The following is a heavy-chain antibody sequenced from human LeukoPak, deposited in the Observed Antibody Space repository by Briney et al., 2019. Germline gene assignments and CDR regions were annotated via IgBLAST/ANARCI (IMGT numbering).Heavy chain of an antibody. CDR2: ISDSGGST. CDR3: GRYYVMDV. CDR1: GFTFSTYV. V-gene: IGHV3-23*01. Sequence: GGSLRLSCTASGFTFSTYVMNWVRQAPGKGLEWVSTISDSGGSTYYADSVKGRFTISRDNSKSTLYLQMNSLRAEDTAVYYCGRYYVMDVWGQGTSVTVSS. J-gene: IGHJ6*02.